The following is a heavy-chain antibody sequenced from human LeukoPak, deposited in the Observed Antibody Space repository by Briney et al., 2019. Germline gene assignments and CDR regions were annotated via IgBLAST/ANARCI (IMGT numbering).Heavy chain of an antibody. Sequence: GGSLRLSCAASGFTFSSYEMNWVRQAPGKGLEWVSYISSSGSTIYYADSVKGRFTISRDNAKNSLYLQMNSLRAEDTAVYYCAKDTAYSSSWYFFDYWGQGTLVTVSS. CDR3: AKDTAYSSSWYFFDY. D-gene: IGHD6-13*01. CDR1: GFTFSSYE. J-gene: IGHJ4*02. CDR2: ISSSGSTI. V-gene: IGHV3-48*03.